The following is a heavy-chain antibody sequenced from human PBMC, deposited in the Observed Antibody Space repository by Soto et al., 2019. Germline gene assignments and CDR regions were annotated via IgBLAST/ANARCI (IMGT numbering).Heavy chain of an antibody. V-gene: IGHV2-26*03. CDR3: PRMLAAPMRSLFYFDL. D-gene: IGHD6-6*01. Sequence: SGPTLVNPTETLTLTCSMSGFSLRSPRLGVSWVRQPPGKALEWLAHILSNGEKSYTTSLKTRLSISTDTSKSQVVLTMTNMAPADTGTYYCPRMLAAPMRSLFYFDLWGQGTTVTVSS. J-gene: IGHJ4*02. CDR2: ILSNGEK. CDR1: GFSLRSPRLG.